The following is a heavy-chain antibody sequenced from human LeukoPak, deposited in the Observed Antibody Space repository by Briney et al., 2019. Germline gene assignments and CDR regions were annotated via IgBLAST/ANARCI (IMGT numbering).Heavy chain of an antibody. J-gene: IGHJ6*02. D-gene: IGHD6-13*01. Sequence: GGSLRLSCAASGFTFSSYAMSRVRQAPGKGLEWVSAISGSGGSTYYADSVKGRFTISRDNSKNTLYLQMNSLRAEDTAVYYCAKSLSGIAAAPYYYYGMDVWGQGTTVTVSS. CDR3: AKSLSGIAAAPYYYYGMDV. CDR1: GFTFSSYA. CDR2: ISGSGGST. V-gene: IGHV3-23*01.